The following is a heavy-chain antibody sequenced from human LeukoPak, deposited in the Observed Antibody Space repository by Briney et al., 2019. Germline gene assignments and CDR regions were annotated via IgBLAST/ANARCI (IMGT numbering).Heavy chain of an antibody. CDR3: ARVTTVTHFDY. CDR2: ISSSSSYI. CDR1: GFTFSSYS. Sequence: PGGSLRLSCAASGFTFSSYSMNWVRQAPGKGLEGVSSISSSSSYIYYADSVKGRFTISRDNAKNSLYLQMNSLRAEDTAVYYCARVTTVTHFDYWGQGTLVTVSS. D-gene: IGHD4-17*01. J-gene: IGHJ4*02. V-gene: IGHV3-21*01.